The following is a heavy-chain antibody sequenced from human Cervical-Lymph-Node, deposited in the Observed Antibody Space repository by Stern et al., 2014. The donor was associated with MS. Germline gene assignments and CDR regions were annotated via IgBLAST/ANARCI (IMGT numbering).Heavy chain of an antibody. J-gene: IGHJ4*02. D-gene: IGHD5-18*01. CDR3: AREHTAMGFGF. CDR1: GYTFINFY. CDR2: INPSDGST. V-gene: IGHV1-46*04. Sequence: QDQLVQSGAEVKKPGASVKVSCKATGYTFINFYMHWVRQAPGQGLEWMGIINPSDGSTSYAQTLQGRVTMTRDTSTNTFYMELGSLRSEDTAVYYCAREHTAMGFGFWGQGTLVTVSS.